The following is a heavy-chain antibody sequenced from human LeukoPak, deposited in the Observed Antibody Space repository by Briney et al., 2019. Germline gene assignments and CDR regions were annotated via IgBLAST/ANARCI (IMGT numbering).Heavy chain of an antibody. V-gene: IGHV1-2*02. CDR3: ASEFSSKLEWLAYVTGDDAFDV. CDR2: VNPKTGGT. D-gene: IGHD3-3*01. J-gene: IGHJ3*01. CDR1: GYSFTGYH. Sequence: ASVKVSCKAFGYSFTGYHLHWVRQAPRQGLEWMGWVNPKTGGTNYARKFQGRVTMTRDTTINAVNIELSRLTYDDTLGYYCASEFSSKLEWLAYVTGDDAFDVWGQGTMITVS.